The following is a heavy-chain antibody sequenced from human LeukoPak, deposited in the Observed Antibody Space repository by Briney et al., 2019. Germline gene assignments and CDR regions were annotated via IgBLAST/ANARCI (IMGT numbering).Heavy chain of an antibody. Sequence: GGSLRLSCAASGLTFSNYWMHWVRQAPGKGLVWVSHINSDGSRTNYADSVKGRFTISRDNAKNTLYLQMNSLRAEDTAVYYCARQPDYWGQGTLVTVSS. D-gene: IGHD1-14*01. CDR2: INSDGSRT. V-gene: IGHV3-74*01. CDR1: GLTFSNYW. CDR3: ARQPDY. J-gene: IGHJ4*02.